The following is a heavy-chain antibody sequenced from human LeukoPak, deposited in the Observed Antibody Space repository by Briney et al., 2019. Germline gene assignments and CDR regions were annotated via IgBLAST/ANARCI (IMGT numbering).Heavy chain of an antibody. J-gene: IGHJ3*02. Sequence: ASVKVSCKASGYTFSGYYMYWVRQATGQGLEWMGWMNPNSGNTGYAQKFQGRVTITRNTSISTAYMELSSLRSEDTAVYYCARVRGGGAFDIWGQGTMVTVSS. D-gene: IGHD3-16*01. CDR2: MNPNSGNT. CDR3: ARVRGGGAFDI. CDR1: GYTFSGYY. V-gene: IGHV1-8*03.